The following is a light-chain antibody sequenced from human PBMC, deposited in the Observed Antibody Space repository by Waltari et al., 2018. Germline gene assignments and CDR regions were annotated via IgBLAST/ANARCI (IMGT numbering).Light chain of an antibody. Sequence: SYEVTQPPSVSVSPGQTASITCSGDELDNMYVWWYQQKQGQSPVVISYHDVKRPSGIPERFSGSSSGKTATLTIGGTQAMDEADYYCQAWDGTTVIFGGGTKLIVL. J-gene: IGLJ2*01. CDR2: HDV. CDR3: QAWDGTTVI. CDR1: ELDNMY. V-gene: IGLV3-1*01.